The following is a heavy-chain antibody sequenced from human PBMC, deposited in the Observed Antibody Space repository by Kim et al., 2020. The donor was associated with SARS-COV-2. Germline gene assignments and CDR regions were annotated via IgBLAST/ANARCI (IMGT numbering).Heavy chain of an antibody. Sequence: ASVKVSCKASGYTFTSYAMNWVRQAPGQGLEWMGWINTNTGNPTYAQGFTGRFVFSLDTSVSTAYLQISSLKAEDTAVYYCARDDFWSGYLHYYYYMDVWGKGTTVAVSS. CDR3: ARDDFWSGYLHYYYYMDV. CDR2: INTNTGNP. J-gene: IGHJ6*03. CDR1: GYTFTSYA. D-gene: IGHD3-3*01. V-gene: IGHV7-4-1*02.